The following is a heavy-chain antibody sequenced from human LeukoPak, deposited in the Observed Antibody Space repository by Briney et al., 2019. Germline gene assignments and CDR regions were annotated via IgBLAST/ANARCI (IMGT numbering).Heavy chain of an antibody. CDR3: ARHGASGAESSWN. CDR1: GFNFNSYW. J-gene: IGHJ4*02. Sequence: GESLEISCKGSGFNFNSYWISWVRQMPGKGLEWMGRIDPSDSYTNYSPPFQGHVTISADKSTSTAYLQWSSLKASDTAMYYCARHGASGAESSWNWGQGTLVTVSS. V-gene: IGHV5-10-1*01. D-gene: IGHD3-10*01. CDR2: IDPSDSYT.